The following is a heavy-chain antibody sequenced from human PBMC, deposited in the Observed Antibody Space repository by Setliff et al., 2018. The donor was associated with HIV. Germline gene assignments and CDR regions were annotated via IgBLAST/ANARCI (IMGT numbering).Heavy chain of an antibody. D-gene: IGHD5-18*01. V-gene: IGHV4-39*02. J-gene: IGHJ4*02. CDR2: VYYSGST. CDR3: AKGGYGGAYYVAGY. CDR1: GGSIRNGLYY. Sequence: SETLSLTCTVSGGSIRNGLYYWHWIRQPPGKGLEWIGSVYYSGSTYYKPSLKSRVTISVDTSKNTVSLQMTNLEPGDTAMYYCAKGGYGGAYYVAGYWGQGTKVTVSS.